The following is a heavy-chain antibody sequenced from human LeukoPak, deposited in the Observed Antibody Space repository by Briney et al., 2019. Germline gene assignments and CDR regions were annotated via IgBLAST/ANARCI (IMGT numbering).Heavy chain of an antibody. V-gene: IGHV4-59*06. D-gene: IGHD2-2*02. CDR1: GGSISSYY. CDR2: IYYSGST. J-gene: IGHJ4*02. CDR3: ARGYCSSTSCYKDY. Sequence: PSETLSLTCTVSGGSISSYYWSWIRQHPGKGLEWIGYIYYSGSTYYNPSLKSRVTISVDTSKNQFSLKLSSVTAADTAVYYCARGYCSSTSCYKDYWGQGTLVTVSS.